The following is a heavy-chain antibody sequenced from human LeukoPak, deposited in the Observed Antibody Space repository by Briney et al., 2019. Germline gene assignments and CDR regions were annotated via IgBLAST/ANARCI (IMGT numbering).Heavy chain of an antibody. CDR1: GFTFDDYA. CDR3: AKDGFDDSSGYYS. CDR2: ISWNSGSI. J-gene: IGHJ4*02. V-gene: IGHV3-9*01. Sequence: GGSLRLSCAASGFTFDDYAMPWVRQAPGKGLEWVSGISWNSGSIGYADSVKGRFTISRDNAKNSLYLQMNSLRAEDTALYYCAKDGFDDSSGYYSWGQGTLVTVS. D-gene: IGHD3-22*01.